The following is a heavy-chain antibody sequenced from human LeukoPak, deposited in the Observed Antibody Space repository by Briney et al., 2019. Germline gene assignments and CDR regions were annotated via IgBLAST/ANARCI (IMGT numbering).Heavy chain of an antibody. Sequence: AAVKLSCYASGYTFTGNYMHMERQPQAQGLEWMGWINTNNGDTNYVQKYQGRITMTRDTSISTAYMELSSLRTDDTAMYYCATRDYSKVNWGQGTLVTVSS. V-gene: IGHV1-2*02. J-gene: IGHJ4*02. CDR3: ATRDYSKVN. CDR1: GYTFTGNY. CDR2: INTNNGDT. D-gene: IGHD4-11*01.